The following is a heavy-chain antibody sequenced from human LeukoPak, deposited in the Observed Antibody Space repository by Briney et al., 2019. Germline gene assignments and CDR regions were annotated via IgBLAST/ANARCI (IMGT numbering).Heavy chain of an antibody. CDR1: GFTFSSYA. J-gene: IGHJ6*02. D-gene: IGHD1-26*01. CDR2: ISYDGSNK. V-gene: IGHV3-30*04. Sequence: GGPLRLSCAASGFTFSSYAMHWVRQAPGKGLEWVAVISYDGSNKYYADSVKGRFTISRDNSKNTLYQQMNSLRAEDTAVYYCAREFSGSYFYYYYGMDVWGQGTTVTVSS. CDR3: AREFSGSYFYYYYGMDV.